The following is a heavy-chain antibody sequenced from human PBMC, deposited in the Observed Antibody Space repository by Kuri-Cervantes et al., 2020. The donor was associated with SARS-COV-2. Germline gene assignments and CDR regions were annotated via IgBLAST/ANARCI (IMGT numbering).Heavy chain of an antibody. Sequence: GGSLRLSCAASGFTFRSYSMMWVRQAPGKGLEWVSSISSGGDYIYYADSMKGRFTISRDNAKSSLFLQLTSLRAEDTAVYYCARSDSSSSWRGSWFDPWGQGTLVTVSS. CDR3: ARSDSSSSWRGSWFDP. CDR1: GFTFRSYS. CDR2: ISSGGDYI. V-gene: IGHV3-21*01. D-gene: IGHD6-6*01. J-gene: IGHJ5*02.